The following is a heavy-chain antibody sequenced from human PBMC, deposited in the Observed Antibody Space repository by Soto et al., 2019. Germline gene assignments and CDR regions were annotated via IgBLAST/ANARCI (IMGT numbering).Heavy chain of an antibody. Sequence: WETLSLTCTVSSGAIRNSIYYWGWIRQPPGKGLEWIGTIYYDGSVAYSPSLKSRVTLSVDTSRNHFSVKINSVTAADTAVYFCARHRIAVAGPLDYWGQGPLVTVSS. CDR1: SGAIRNSIYY. CDR2: IYYDGSV. V-gene: IGHV4-39*01. CDR3: ARHRIAVAGPLDY. J-gene: IGHJ4*02. D-gene: IGHD6-19*01.